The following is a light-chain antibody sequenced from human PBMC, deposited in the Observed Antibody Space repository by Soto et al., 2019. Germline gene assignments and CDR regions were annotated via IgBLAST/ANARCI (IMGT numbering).Light chain of an antibody. V-gene: IGKV1-5*01. CDR2: DAS. Sequence: DIPMTQSPSTPSASVADSVAITCRASQSISSWLAWYQQRPGKAPKFLIYDASNLESGVPSRFSGSGSGTEFTLTISSLQPDDFATYYCQHYNSYSGPFGQGTKVDIK. CDR3: QHYNSYSGP. CDR1: QSISSW. J-gene: IGKJ1*01.